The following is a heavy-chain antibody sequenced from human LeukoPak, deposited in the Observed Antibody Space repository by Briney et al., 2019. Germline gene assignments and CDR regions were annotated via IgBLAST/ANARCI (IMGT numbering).Heavy chain of an antibody. CDR1: GFTFSSYS. CDR2: ISSSSSYI. V-gene: IGHV3-21*01. J-gene: IGHJ5*02. D-gene: IGHD3-16*01. Sequence: SGGSLRLSCAASGFTFSSYSMNWVRPAPGKGLGWVSSISSSSSYIYYADSVKSRFTISRDNAKNSLYLQMNSLRAEDAAVYYCASRGGFYIPSLYNWFDPWGQGTLVTVSS. CDR3: ASRGGFYIPSLYNWFDP.